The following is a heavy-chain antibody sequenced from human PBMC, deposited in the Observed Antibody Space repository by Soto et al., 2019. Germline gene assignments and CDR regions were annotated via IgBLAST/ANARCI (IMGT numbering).Heavy chain of an antibody. CDR2: IYWDDDK. V-gene: IGHV2-5*02. CDR3: AHIGVSRWFDF. J-gene: IGHJ4*02. D-gene: IGHD6-13*01. Sequence: QITLKESGPTMVKPTQTLTLTCTFSGFSLSTRGVGVGWIRQPPGKALEWLALIYWDDDKRDSPSLKTRLTIPKETSKNQVVLTMTNMDPVDEAKYSCAHIGVSRWFDFWGQGTLVTVYS. CDR1: GFSLSTRGVG.